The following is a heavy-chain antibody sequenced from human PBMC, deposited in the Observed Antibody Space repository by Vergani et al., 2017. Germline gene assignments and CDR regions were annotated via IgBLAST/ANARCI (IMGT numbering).Heavy chain of an antibody. CDR3: ARHGNPPSNLAAPLAT. CDR1: GYSISSGYY. D-gene: IGHD4-23*01. J-gene: IGHJ5*02. V-gene: IGHV4-38-2*01. Sequence: QVQLQESGPGLVKPSETLSLTCVVSGYSISSGYYWGWIRQPPGKGLEWIGSIYHSGSTYYYPSLKSRVTISLDTSKNQFSLKVHSVTAADTAVYYCARHGNPPSNLAAPLATWGQGSLVTVSS. CDR2: IYHSGST.